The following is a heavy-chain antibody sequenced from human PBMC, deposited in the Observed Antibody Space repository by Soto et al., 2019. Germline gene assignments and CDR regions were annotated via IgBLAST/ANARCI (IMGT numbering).Heavy chain of an antibody. CDR3: ARDRLYYYGSGSYYYYYGMDV. D-gene: IGHD3-10*01. V-gene: IGHV3-7*01. CDR2: IKQDGSEK. CDR1: GFTFSSYW. Sequence: GGSLRLSCAASGFTFSSYWMSWVRQAPGKGLEWVANIKQDGSEKYYVDSVKGRFTISRDNAKNSLYLQMNSLRAEDTAVYYCARDRLYYYGSGSYYYYYGMDVWGQGTTVTVSS. J-gene: IGHJ6*02.